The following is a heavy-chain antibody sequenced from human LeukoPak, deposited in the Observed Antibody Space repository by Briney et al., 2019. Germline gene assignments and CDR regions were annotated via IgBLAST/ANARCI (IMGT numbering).Heavy chain of an antibody. Sequence: GGSLRLSCAASGFTFSSYWMSWVRQVPGKGLEWVANIKQDGSEKYYVDSVKGRFAVSRDNAKNSLSLQMNSLRAEDTAVYYCARGANWAFDYWGQGTLVTVSS. CDR1: GFTFSSYW. CDR3: ARGANWAFDY. D-gene: IGHD7-27*01. CDR2: IKQDGSEK. V-gene: IGHV3-7*05. J-gene: IGHJ4*02.